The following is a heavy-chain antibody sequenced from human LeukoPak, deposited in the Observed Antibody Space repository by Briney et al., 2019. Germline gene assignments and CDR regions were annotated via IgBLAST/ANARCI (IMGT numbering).Heavy chain of an antibody. J-gene: IGHJ6*02. CDR1: GYTFTGYY. CDR3: ARSLPEYYYYGMDV. D-gene: IGHD1-14*01. V-gene: IGHV1-2*02. Sequence: ASVKVSCKASGYTFTGYYMHWVRQAPGQGLEWMGWINPNSGGTNYAQKFQGRVTMTRDTSISTAYMELSRLRSGDTAVYYCARSLPEYYYYGMDVWGQGTTVTVSS. CDR2: INPNSGGT.